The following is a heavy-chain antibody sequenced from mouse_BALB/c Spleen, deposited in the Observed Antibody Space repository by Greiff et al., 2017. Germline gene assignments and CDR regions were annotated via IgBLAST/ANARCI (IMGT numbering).Heavy chain of an antibody. CDR2: IDPANGNT. Sequence: EVQLQQSGAELVKPGASVKLSCTASGFNIKDSYMHWVKQRPEQGLEWIGRIDPANGNTKYDPKFQGKATITADTSSNTAYLQLSSLTSEDTAVYYGAKNWGDYWGQGTTLTVSS. CDR1: GFNIKDSY. J-gene: IGHJ2*01. D-gene: IGHD4-1*01. CDR3: AKNWGDY. V-gene: IGHV14-3*02.